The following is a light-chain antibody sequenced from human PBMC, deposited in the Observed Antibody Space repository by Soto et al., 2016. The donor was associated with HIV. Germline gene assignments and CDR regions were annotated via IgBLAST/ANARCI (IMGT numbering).Light chain of an antibody. CDR2: KVS. CDR1: QSLVHSDGNTY. J-gene: IGKJ1*01. CDR3: MQGTNWPPT. V-gene: IGKV2-30*02. Sequence: DVVMTQSPLSLPVTLGQPASISCRSSQSLVHSDGNTYLNWFQQRPGQPPRRLIYKVSNRDSGVPDRFSGSGSGTDFTLKISRVAAEDVGVYYCMQGTNWPPTFGQGTKVEIK.